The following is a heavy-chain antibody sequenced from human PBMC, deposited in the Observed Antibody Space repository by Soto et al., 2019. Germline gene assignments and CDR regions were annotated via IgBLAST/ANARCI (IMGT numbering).Heavy chain of an antibody. CDR2: IIPIFGTA. V-gene: IGHV1-69*12. J-gene: IGHJ4*02. CDR1: GGTFSSYA. CDR3: ASRHSLWELPHYFDY. Sequence: QVQLVQSGAEVKKPGSSVKVSCKASGGTFSSYAISWVRQAPGQGLEWMGGIIPIFGTANYAQKFQGRVTITADESTSTAYMELSSLSSEDTAVYYCASRHSLWELPHYFDYWGQGTLVTVSS. D-gene: IGHD1-26*01.